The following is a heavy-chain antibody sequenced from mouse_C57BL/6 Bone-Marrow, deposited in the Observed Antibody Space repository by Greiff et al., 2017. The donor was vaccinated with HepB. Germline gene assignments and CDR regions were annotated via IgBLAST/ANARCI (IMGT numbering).Heavy chain of an antibody. Sequence: QVQLKQSGAELARPGASVKLSCKASGYTFTSYGISWVKQRTGQGLEWIGEIYPRSGNTYYNEKFKGKATLTADKSSSTAYMELRSLTSEDSAVYFCATYYGNFPWFAYWGQGTLVTVSA. V-gene: IGHV1-81*01. CDR2: IYPRSGNT. CDR1: GYTFTSYG. J-gene: IGHJ3*01. D-gene: IGHD2-10*01. CDR3: ATYYGNFPWFAY.